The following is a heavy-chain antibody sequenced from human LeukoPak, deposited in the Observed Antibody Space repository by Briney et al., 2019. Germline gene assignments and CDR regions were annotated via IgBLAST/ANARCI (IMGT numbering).Heavy chain of an antibody. CDR2: IYSGGST. CDR3: ARVPSIAARRGVYYYGMDV. J-gene: IGHJ6*02. D-gene: IGHD6-6*01. Sequence: GGSLRLSCAASGFTVSSNYMSWVRQAPGKGLEWVSVIYSGGSTYYADSVKGRFTISRDNSKNTLYLQMNSLRAEDTAVYHCARVPSIAARRGVYYYGMDVWGQETTVTVSS. V-gene: IGHV3-53*01. CDR1: GFTVSSNY.